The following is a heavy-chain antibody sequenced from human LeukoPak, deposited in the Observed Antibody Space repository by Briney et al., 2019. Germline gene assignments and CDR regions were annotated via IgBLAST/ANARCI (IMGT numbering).Heavy chain of an antibody. D-gene: IGHD2-2*02. CDR3: ARAVAPAAIEGLYYYMDV. CDR1: GGSISSGGYY. Sequence: SETLSLTCTVSGGSISSGGYYWSWIRQHPGKGLEWIGYIYYSGSTYYNPSLKSRVTISVDTSKNQFSLKLSSVTAADTAVYYCARAVAPAAIEGLYYYMDVWGKGTTVTVSS. J-gene: IGHJ6*03. CDR2: IYYSGST. V-gene: IGHV4-31*03.